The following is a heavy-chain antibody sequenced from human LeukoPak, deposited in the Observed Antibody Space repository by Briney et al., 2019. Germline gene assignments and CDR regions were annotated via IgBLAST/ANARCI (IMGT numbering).Heavy chain of an antibody. Sequence: GGSLRLSCAASGFTFSSYEMNWVRQAPGKGLEWVSYISSSGSTIYYADSVKGRFTTSRDNAKNSLYLQMNSLRVEDTAVYYCASPKAAGLWFGELFWGQGTLVTVSS. J-gene: IGHJ4*02. D-gene: IGHD3-10*01. CDR1: GFTFSSYE. CDR2: ISSSGSTI. V-gene: IGHV3-48*03. CDR3: ASPKAAGLWFGELF.